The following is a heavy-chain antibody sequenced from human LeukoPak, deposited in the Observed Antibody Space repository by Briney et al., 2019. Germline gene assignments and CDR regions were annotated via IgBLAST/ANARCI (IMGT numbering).Heavy chain of an antibody. V-gene: IGHV5-51*01. CDR1: GYSFTTYW. D-gene: IGHD3-22*01. CDR3: ARSGSGYYYGFVY. Sequence: GESLKISCKGSGYSFTTYWIGWVRQMPGKVLEWMGIIYPGDSDTRYSPSFQGQVTISADKSISTAYLQWSSLKASDTAMYYCARSGSGYYYGFVYWGQGTLVTVSS. J-gene: IGHJ4*02. CDR2: IYPGDSDT.